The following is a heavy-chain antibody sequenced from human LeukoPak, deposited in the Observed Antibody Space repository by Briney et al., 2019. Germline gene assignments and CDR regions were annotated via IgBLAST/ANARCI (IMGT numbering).Heavy chain of an antibody. CDR2: INPSGGST. CDR1: GYTFTSYY. CDR3: ARDSTRIAAAGTIDY. Sequence: ASVKVSCKASGYTFTSYYMHWVRQAPGQGLEWMGIINPSGGSTSYAQKFQGRVTMTRDMSTSTVYMELSSLRSEDTAVYYCARDSTRIAAAGTIDYWGQGTLVTVSS. D-gene: IGHD6-13*01. V-gene: IGHV1-46*01. J-gene: IGHJ4*02.